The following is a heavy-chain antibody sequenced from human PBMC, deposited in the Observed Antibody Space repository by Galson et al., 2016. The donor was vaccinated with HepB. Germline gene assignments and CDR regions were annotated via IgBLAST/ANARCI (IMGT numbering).Heavy chain of an antibody. CDR3: ARRSGNYWGGFDP. CDR2: INHNGGT. J-gene: IGHJ5*02. V-gene: IGHV4-34*01. CDR1: GGSIRGYY. Sequence: SETLSLTCGVYGGSIRGYYWSWIRQPPGKGLEWIGEINHNGGTNYNPSLKSRVNISLDTSSNQFSLRLNSGSAADTAVYYCARRSGNYWGGFDPWGQGTLVTVSS. D-gene: IGHD3-16*01.